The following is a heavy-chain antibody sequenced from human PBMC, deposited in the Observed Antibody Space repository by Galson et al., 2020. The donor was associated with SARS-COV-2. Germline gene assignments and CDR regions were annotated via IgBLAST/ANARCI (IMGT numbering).Heavy chain of an antibody. D-gene: IGHD3-10*01. Sequence: TGGSLRLSCAASGFTFSYYWMSWVRQAPGKGLEWVANMNQDGSEKYYVDSVKGRFTISRDNAKNSLYLQMNSLRAEDTAVYYCTSGDSGPIQSDYWGQGILVTVSS. CDR1: GFTFSYYW. V-gene: IGHV3-7*01. CDR2: MNQDGSEK. J-gene: IGHJ4*02. CDR3: TSGDSGPIQSDY.